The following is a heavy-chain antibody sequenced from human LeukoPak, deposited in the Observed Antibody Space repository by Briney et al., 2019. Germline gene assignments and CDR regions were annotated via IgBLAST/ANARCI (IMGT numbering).Heavy chain of an antibody. Sequence: SETLSLTCAVYGGSFSGYYWSWIRQPPGKGLEWIGYIYYSGSTYYNPSLKSRVTISVDTSKNQFSLKLSSVTAADTAVYYCARDLSYWGQGTLVTVSS. J-gene: IGHJ4*02. V-gene: IGHV4-34*09. CDR2: IYYSGST. CDR3: ARDLSY. CDR1: GGSFSGYY.